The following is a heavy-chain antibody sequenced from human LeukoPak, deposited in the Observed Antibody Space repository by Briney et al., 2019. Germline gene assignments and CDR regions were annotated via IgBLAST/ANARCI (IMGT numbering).Heavy chain of an antibody. Sequence: GGSLRLSCTASGFTLGSHDMHWVRQIPGQGLEWVAAVSSGFHAFFADSAQGRFTVSGEDARNSLYLQMNSLRAGDTAVYYCVREARGYHYTYFDYWGQGTLVTVSS. CDR1: GFTLGSHD. CDR2: VSSGFHA. J-gene: IGHJ4*02. V-gene: IGHV3-13*01. CDR3: VREARGYHYTYFDY. D-gene: IGHD5-18*01.